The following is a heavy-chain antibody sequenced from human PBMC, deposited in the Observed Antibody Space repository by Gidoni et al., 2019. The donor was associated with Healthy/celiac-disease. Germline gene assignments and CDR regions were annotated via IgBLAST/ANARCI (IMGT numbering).Heavy chain of an antibody. CDR3: ARDGCSGGSCTGGYYYGMDV. J-gene: IGHJ6*02. CDR1: GGTFSSYA. CDR2: IIPIFGTA. Sequence: QVQLVQSGAEVQKPGSSVKVSCKASGGTFSSYAISWVRQAPGQGLEWMGGIIPIFGTANYAQKFQGRVTITADKSTSTAYMELSSLRSEDTAVYYCARDGCSGGSCTGGYYYGMDVWGQGTTVTVSS. D-gene: IGHD2-15*01. V-gene: IGHV1-69*06.